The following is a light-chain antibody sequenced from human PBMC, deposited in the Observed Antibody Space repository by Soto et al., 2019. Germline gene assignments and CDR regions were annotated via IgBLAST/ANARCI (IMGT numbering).Light chain of an antibody. CDR2: DAS. J-gene: IGKJ4*01. V-gene: IGKV3-11*02. CDR1: QSVSSY. CDR3: QQRSNWPPLT. Sequence: EIVLTQSPATLSLSPGERATLSCRASQSVSSYLAWYQQKPGQAPRLLIYDASNRATGILARFSGSGSGRDVTLPISSLEPDDFAVYYCQQRSNWPPLTFGGGTKVEIK.